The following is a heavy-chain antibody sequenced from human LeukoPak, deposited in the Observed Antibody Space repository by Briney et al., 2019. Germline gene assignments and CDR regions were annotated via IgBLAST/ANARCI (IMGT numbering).Heavy chain of an antibody. V-gene: IGHV1-2*02. CDR1: GYTFTGYY. CDR2: INPNSGGT. Sequence: GASVKVSCKASGYTFTGYYMHWVRQAPGQGLEWMGCINPNSGGTKYAQKFQGRVTMTEDTSTDTAYMELSSLRSEDTAVYYCATSPGVDYDSSGPDAFDIWGQGTMVTVSS. D-gene: IGHD3-22*01. J-gene: IGHJ3*02. CDR3: ATSPGVDYDSSGPDAFDI.